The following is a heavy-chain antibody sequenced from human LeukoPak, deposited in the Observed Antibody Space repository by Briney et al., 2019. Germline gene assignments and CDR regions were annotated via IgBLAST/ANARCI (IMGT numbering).Heavy chain of an antibody. CDR1: GYTFTGYY. CDR2: INPNSGGT. CDR3: ARVRVGPKLERPGGPFDY. V-gene: IGHV1-2*02. J-gene: IGHJ4*02. Sequence: ASVKVSCKASGYTFTGYYMHWVRQAPGQGLEWMGWINPNSGGTNYAQKFQGRVTITTDESTSTAHMELSSLRSEDTAVYYCARVRVGPKLERPGGPFDYWGQGTLVTVSS. D-gene: IGHD1-1*01.